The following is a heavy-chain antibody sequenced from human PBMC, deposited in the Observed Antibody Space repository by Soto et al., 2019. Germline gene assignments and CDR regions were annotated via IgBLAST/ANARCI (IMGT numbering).Heavy chain of an antibody. D-gene: IGHD3-3*01. CDR3: ASMTIFGVVRF. CDR1: GGSFSGYY. Sequence: PSKTLSVTGAVYGGSFSGYYWSWIRQPPGKELEWIGEINHSGSTNYNPSLKSRVTISVDTSKNQFSLKLSSVTAADTAVYYCASMTIFGVVRFWGPGTLVTVSS. V-gene: IGHV4-34*01. J-gene: IGHJ4*02. CDR2: INHSGST.